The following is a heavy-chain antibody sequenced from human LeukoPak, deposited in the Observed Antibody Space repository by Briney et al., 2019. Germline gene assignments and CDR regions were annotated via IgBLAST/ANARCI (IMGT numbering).Heavy chain of an antibody. CDR3: ARVWVKYCTNGVCSGYPGY. CDR1: GYTFTSYG. V-gene: IGHV1-18*01. D-gene: IGHD2-8*01. Sequence: ASVKVSRKASGYTFTSYGISWVRQAPGQGLEWMGWISAYNGNTNYAQKLQGRVTMTTDTSTSTAYMELRSLRSDDTAVYYCARVWVKYCTNGVCSGYPGYWGQGTLVTVSS. CDR2: ISAYNGNT. J-gene: IGHJ4*02.